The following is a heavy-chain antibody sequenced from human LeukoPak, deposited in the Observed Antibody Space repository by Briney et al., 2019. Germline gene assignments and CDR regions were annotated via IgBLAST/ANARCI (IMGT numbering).Heavy chain of an antibody. V-gene: IGHV1-18*01. CDR1: GYTFTNYA. J-gene: IGHJ4*02. Sequence: ASVKVSCKASGYTFTNYAISWVRQAPGQGLEWVGWISAYNGNTNYAQKLQGRVTMTTDTSTSTAYMDLRSLRSDDTAVYYCARDSGTYPDYWGQGTLVSVSS. D-gene: IGHD1-26*01. CDR3: ARDSGTYPDY. CDR2: ISAYNGNT.